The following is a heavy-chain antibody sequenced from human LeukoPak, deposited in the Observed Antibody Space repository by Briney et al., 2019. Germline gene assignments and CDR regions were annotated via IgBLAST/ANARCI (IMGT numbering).Heavy chain of an antibody. D-gene: IGHD4-17*01. Sequence: NPSETLSLTCAVYGGSFSGYYWSWIRQPPGKGLEWIGEINHSGSTNYNPSLKSRVTISVDTSKNQFSLKLSSVTAADTAVYYCARETTVNYYYYYYMDVWGKGATVTVSS. V-gene: IGHV4-34*01. CDR2: INHSGST. CDR1: GGSFSGYY. CDR3: ARETTVNYYYYYYMDV. J-gene: IGHJ6*03.